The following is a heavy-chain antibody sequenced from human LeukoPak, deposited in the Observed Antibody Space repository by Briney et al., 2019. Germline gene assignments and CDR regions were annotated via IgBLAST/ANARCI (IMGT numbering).Heavy chain of an antibody. J-gene: IGHJ4*02. CDR2: ISSSSSYI. Sequence: GGSLRLSCAASGFTFSSYSMNWVRQAPGKGLEWVSSISSSSSYIYYADSVKGRFTISRDNAKNSLYLQMNSLRAEDTAVYYYARDPRGDSSGFYFDYWGQGTLVTVSS. CDR3: ARDPRGDSSGFYFDY. D-gene: IGHD3-22*01. CDR1: GFTFSSYS. V-gene: IGHV3-21*01.